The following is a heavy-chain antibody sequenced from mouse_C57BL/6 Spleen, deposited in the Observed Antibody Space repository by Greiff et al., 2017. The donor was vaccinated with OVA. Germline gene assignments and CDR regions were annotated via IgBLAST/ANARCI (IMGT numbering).Heavy chain of an antibody. D-gene: IGHD2-12*01. V-gene: IGHV1-26*01. J-gene: IGHJ2*01. CDR3: ATLSGPYDAFDY. CDR2: INPNNGGT. CDR1: GYTFTDYY. Sequence: EVQLQQSGPELVKPGASVKISCKASGYTFTDYYMNWVKQSHGKSLEWIGDINPNNGGTSYNQKFKGKATLTVDKSSSTAYMELRSLTSEDSAVYYCATLSGPYDAFDYWGQGTTLTVSS.